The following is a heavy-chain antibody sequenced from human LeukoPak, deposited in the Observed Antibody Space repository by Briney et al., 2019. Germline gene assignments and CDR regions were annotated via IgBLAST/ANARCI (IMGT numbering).Heavy chain of an antibody. Sequence: ASMKVSCKVSGGSIRTYATNWARQATGLGLEWMGEIVPVFGAPTSAQKFQGRVTFTADESTNTASMDLSSLRSEDTAVYYCARGSSGGNPVNYWGQGTLVTVSS. CDR2: IVPVFGAP. D-gene: IGHD4-23*01. CDR3: ARGSSGGNPVNY. J-gene: IGHJ4*02. CDR1: GGSIRTYA. V-gene: IGHV1-69*13.